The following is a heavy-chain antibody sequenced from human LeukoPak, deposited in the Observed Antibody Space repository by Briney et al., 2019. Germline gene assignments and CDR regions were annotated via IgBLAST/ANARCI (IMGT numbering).Heavy chain of an antibody. J-gene: IGHJ4*02. D-gene: IGHD4-17*01. V-gene: IGHV3-66*01. CDR1: GFTFSDYW. Sequence: PGGSLRLSCAASGFTFSDYWMSWVRQAPGKGLEWVSVIYSGGSTYYADSVKGRFTISRDNSKNTLYLQMNSLRAEDTAVYYCARTDYGDYVFDYWGQGTLVTVSS. CDR3: ARTDYGDYVFDY. CDR2: IYSGGST.